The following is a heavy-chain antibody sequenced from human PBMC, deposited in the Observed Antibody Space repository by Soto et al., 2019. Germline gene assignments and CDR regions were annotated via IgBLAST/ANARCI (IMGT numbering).Heavy chain of an antibody. Sequence: SQTLSLTCAISGDSVSNNNVAWNWIRQSPSRGLEWLGRTYYRSRWYDDYALSVRSRITVNPDTSKNQFSLHLNSVTPEDTAVYHCARGRYRTGLFDYWGQGTLVTVSS. D-gene: IGHD6-19*01. CDR2: TYYRSRWYD. J-gene: IGHJ4*02. V-gene: IGHV6-1*01. CDR3: ARGRYRTGLFDY. CDR1: GDSVSNNNVA.